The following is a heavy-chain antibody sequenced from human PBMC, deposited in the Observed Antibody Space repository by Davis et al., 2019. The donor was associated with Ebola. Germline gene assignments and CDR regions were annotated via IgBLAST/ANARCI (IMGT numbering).Heavy chain of an antibody. Sequence: SVKVSCKASRGTFSSYAISCVRHAPGHGREWMGGIIPIFGTANYAQKFQGRVTITADESTSTAYMELSCLRSEDTAVYYCAREGYSGYEVNWFDPWGQGTLVTVSS. J-gene: IGHJ5*02. CDR3: AREGYSGYEVNWFDP. CDR1: RGTFSSYA. V-gene: IGHV1-69*13. CDR2: IIPIFGTA. D-gene: IGHD5-12*01.